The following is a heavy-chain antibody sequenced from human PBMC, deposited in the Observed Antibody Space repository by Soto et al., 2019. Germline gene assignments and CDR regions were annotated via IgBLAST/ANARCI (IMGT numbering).Heavy chain of an antibody. V-gene: IGHV4-31*03. CDR3: ARGDGYNCFAS. CDR2: IYYSGST. J-gene: IGHJ4*02. D-gene: IGHD5-12*01. CDR1: GGSISSGYYY. Sequence: PSETLSLTCTVSGGSISSGYYYWTWIRQHPGKGLEWIGYIYYSGSTYYNPSLKSRVTISEDTYKNQFSLKLRSVTAADTAVYYCARGDGYNCFASWGQGTLVTVSS.